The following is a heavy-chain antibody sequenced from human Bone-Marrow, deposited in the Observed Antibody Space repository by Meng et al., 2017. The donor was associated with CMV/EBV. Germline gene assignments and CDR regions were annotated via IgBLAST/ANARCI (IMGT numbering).Heavy chain of an antibody. CDR3: ARDFIGHDWGYY. V-gene: IGHV4-4*02. D-gene: IGHD3-16*01. CDR1: DGSITGGNW. Sequence: LRRTLSLTCAVSDGSITGGNWWTWVRQPPGKGLEWIGEIYDGDETRANYNPSLKSRVIMSVDKSKNQFSLSLTSVTAADTAIYFCARDFIGHDWGYYWGHGALVTVSS. J-gene: IGHJ4*01. CDR2: IYDGDETRA.